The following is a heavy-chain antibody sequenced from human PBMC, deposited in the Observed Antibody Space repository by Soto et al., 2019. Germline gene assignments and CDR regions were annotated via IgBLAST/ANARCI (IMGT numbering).Heavy chain of an antibody. CDR3: SKSERFLNWFDP. CDR1: GGSISNYY. Sequence: PSETLSLTCTVSGGSISNYYWSWIRQPPGKGLEWIGYIYYSGSTYYNPSLKSRVTISVDTSKNQFSLKLSSVTAADTAVYYCSKSERFLNWFDPWGQGTLVTVSS. D-gene: IGHD1-1*01. J-gene: IGHJ5*02. CDR2: IYYSGST. V-gene: IGHV4-59*06.